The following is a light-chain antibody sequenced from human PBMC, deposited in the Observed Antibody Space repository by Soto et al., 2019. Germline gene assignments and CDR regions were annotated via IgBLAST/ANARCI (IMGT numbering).Light chain of an antibody. CDR3: QQYNSFSCT. Sequence: IQMTQSPSTLSASVGDRVTIICRASQSISTRLAWYQHKPVKAPKLLIYKASSLESAVLSRFSGSRCGAEFTLTISSLQPDDFATYYCQQYNSFSCTFGPGTKVDIK. J-gene: IGKJ3*01. V-gene: IGKV1-5*03. CDR2: KAS. CDR1: QSISTR.